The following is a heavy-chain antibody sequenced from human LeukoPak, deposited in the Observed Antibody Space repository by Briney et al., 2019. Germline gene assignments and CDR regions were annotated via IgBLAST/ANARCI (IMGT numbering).Heavy chain of an antibody. J-gene: IGHJ6*02. D-gene: IGHD5-12*01. CDR1: GFTFSSYA. Sequence: GGSLRLFCAASGFTFSSYAMRWVRQAPGKGLEWVSAISGSGGSTYYADSVKGRFTISRDNSKNTLYLQMNSLRAEDTAVYYCAKDRVTTIRGPPTYYYYGLDVWGQGTTVTVSS. CDR2: ISGSGGST. CDR3: AKDRVTTIRGPPTYYYYGLDV. V-gene: IGHV3-23*01.